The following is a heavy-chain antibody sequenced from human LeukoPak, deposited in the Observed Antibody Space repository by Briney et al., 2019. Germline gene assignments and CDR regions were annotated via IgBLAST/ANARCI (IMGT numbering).Heavy chain of an antibody. J-gene: IGHJ4*02. Sequence: SQTLSLTCTVSGGSISSGSYYWSWIRQPPGKGLEWIGYIYYSGSTNYNPSLKSRVTISVDTSKNQFSLNLHSMTAADTAVYYCVKSGTLLREGFNYWGQGTLVTVSS. D-gene: IGHD1-14*01. CDR2: IYYSGST. V-gene: IGHV4-61*01. CDR1: GGSISSGSYY. CDR3: VKSGTLLREGFNY.